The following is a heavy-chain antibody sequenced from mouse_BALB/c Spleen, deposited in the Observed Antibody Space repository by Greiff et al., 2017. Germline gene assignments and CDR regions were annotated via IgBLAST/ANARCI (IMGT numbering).Heavy chain of an antibody. J-gene: IGHJ4*01. CDR2: IYPGNSDT. V-gene: IGHV1-5*01. CDR3: TRGPDGGYAMDY. CDR1: GYTFTSYW. Sequence: EVQLQQSGTVLARPGASVKMSCKASGYTFTSYWMHWVKQRPGQGLEWIGAIYPGNSDTSYNQKFKGKAKLTAVTSTSTAYMELSSLTNEDSAVYYCTRGPDGGYAMDYWGQGTSVTVSS.